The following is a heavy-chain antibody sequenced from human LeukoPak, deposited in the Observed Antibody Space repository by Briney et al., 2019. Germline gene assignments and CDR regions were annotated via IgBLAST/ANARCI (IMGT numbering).Heavy chain of an antibody. D-gene: IGHD6-19*01. CDR1: GYTFTNYY. J-gene: IGHJ4*02. Sequence: GASVKVSCKASGYTFTNYYIYWVRQAPGQGLEWMGGIIPIFGTANYAQKFQGRVTITADKSTSTAYMELSSLRSEDTAVYYCARDRSEWLVPYFDYWGQGTLVTVSS. CDR3: ARDRSEWLVPYFDY. V-gene: IGHV1-69*06. CDR2: IIPIFGTA.